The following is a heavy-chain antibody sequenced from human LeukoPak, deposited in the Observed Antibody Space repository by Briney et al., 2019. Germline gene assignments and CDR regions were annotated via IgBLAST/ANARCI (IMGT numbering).Heavy chain of an antibody. J-gene: IGHJ4*02. Sequence: SETLSLTCAVSGVSISSGSWWGWIRQPPGKGLEWIGEIHHSGSTNYNPSLKSRVTLSVDKSKNQLSLRLTSVTAADTAVYYCARGGDYRFDYWGQGTLVTVSS. CDR3: ARGGDYRFDY. CDR1: GVSISSGSW. CDR2: IHHSGST. D-gene: IGHD4-17*01. V-gene: IGHV4-4*02.